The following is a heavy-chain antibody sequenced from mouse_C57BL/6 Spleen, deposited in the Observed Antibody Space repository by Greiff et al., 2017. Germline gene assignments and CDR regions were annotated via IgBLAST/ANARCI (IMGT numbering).Heavy chain of an antibody. D-gene: IGHD2-3*01. CDR1: GYAFTNYL. CDR3: AREDDGYYLAWFAY. Sequence: QVQLQQSGAELVRPGTSVTVSCKASGYAFTNYLIAWVKQRPGQGLEWIGVINPGSGGTNYNEKFKGKAKLTADKSSSTAYMQLSSLTSEDSAVYFCAREDDGYYLAWFAYWGQGTLVTVSA. V-gene: IGHV1-54*01. J-gene: IGHJ3*01. CDR2: INPGSGGT.